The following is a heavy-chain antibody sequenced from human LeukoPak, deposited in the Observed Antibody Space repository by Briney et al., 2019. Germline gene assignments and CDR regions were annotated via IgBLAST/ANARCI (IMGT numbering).Heavy chain of an antibody. Sequence: SSETLSRTCTVSGGSMSGFFWTWIRQPPGRELEWIGSIYYSGSSTKYNPSHKSRVTISVDTSKSQFSLNLNSATAADTAVYYCARTSRHFYGSGTNLTPWPAGMDVWGQGTTVTVSS. CDR1: GGSMSGFF. CDR2: IYYSGSST. J-gene: IGHJ6*02. CDR3: ARTSRHFYGSGTNLTPWPAGMDV. D-gene: IGHD3-10*01. V-gene: IGHV4-59*01.